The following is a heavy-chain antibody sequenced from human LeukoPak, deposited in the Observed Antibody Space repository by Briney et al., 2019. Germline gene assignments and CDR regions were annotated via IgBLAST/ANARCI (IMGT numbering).Heavy chain of an antibody. J-gene: IGHJ4*02. CDR2: IYTSGST. V-gene: IGHV4-4*09. CDR3: ARGYSSSYCFDY. D-gene: IGHD6-6*01. CDR1: GGSISSYY. Sequence: SETLSLTCTVSGGSISSYYWSWIRQPPGKGLEWIGYIYTSGSTNYNPSLKSRVTISVDTSKNQFSLKLSSVTAADTAVYYCARGYSSSYCFDYWGQGTLVTVSS.